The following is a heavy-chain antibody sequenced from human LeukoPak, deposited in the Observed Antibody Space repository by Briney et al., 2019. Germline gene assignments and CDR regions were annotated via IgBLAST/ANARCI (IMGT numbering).Heavy chain of an antibody. CDR1: GGSISSSSYY. V-gene: IGHV4-39*01. J-gene: IGHJ1*01. CDR3: ARHVRGWIGGSEYFQH. D-gene: IGHD6-19*01. Sequence: SETLSPTCTVSGGSISSSSYYWGWIRQPPGKGLEWIGSIYYSGSTYYNPSLKRRVTISVDASKNQFSLKLSSVTAADTAVYYCARHVRGWIGGSEYFQHWGQGTLVNVSS. CDR2: IYYSGST.